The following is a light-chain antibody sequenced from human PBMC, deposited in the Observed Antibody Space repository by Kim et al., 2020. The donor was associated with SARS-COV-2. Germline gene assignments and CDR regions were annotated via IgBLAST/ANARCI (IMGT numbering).Light chain of an antibody. CDR2: DAS. CDR3: QQYGTSPCT. J-gene: IGKJ2*02. Sequence: LSPRETATLSCRASQSVASNYLAWYQQKPGQAPRLLIFDASTRATGISDRFSGSGSGTDFSLTISRLEPEDFAVYYCQQYGTSPCTFGQGTKLEIK. V-gene: IGKV3-20*01. CDR1: QSVASNY.